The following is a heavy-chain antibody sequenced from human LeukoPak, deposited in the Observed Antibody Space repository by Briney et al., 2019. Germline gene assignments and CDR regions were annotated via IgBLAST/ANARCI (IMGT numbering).Heavy chain of an antibody. CDR2: ISSSGSTI. D-gene: IGHD3-9*01. Sequence: PGGSLRLSCAASGFTFSSYEMNWVRQAPGKGLEWVSYISSSGSTIYYADSLKGRFTISRDNAKNSLYLQMNNLRAEDTAVYYCAREIGCFDWSLYYFDLWGQGTLVTVSS. J-gene: IGHJ4*02. CDR1: GFTFSSYE. CDR3: AREIGCFDWSLYYFDL. V-gene: IGHV3-48*03.